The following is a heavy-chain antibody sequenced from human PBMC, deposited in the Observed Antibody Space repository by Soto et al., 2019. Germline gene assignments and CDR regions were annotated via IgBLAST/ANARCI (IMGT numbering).Heavy chain of an antibody. CDR3: TTDWGYLNWFDP. D-gene: IGHD3-16*01. V-gene: IGHV3-30*03. J-gene: IGHJ5*02. Sequence: GGSLRLSCAASGFTFSSYGMHWVRQAPGKGLEWVAVISYDGSNKYYADSVKGRFTISRDNSKNTLYLQINTLKTEDTAVYYCTTDWGYLNWFDPWGQGTLVTVSS. CDR2: ISYDGSNK. CDR1: GFTFSSYG.